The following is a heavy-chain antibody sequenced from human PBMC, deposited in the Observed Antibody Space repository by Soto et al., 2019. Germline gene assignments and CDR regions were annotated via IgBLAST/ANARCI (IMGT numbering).Heavy chain of an antibody. CDR2: TYYSSKWYN. Sequence: PXQTRSLTWAISGYSVSSNSAAWNWIRQSPSRGLEWLGRTYYSSKWYNDYAVSVKSRITINPDTSKNQFSLQLNSVTPEDAAVYYCARELDILTGYYTPNYYYYGMDVWGQGTTVTVSS. J-gene: IGHJ6*02. D-gene: IGHD3-9*01. V-gene: IGHV6-1*01. CDR3: ARELDILTGYYTPNYYYYGMDV. CDR1: GYSVSSNSAA.